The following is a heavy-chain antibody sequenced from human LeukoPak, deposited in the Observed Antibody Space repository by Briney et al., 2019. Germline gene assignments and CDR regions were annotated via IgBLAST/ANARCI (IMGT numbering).Heavy chain of an antibody. CDR2: IRYDGSNK. V-gene: IGHV3-30*02. CDR3: AKALLGSYYYDY. D-gene: IGHD1-26*01. J-gene: IGHJ4*02. Sequence: GGSLRLSCAPSGFTFSSYGMHWVRQAPGKGLEWVAFIRYDGSNKYYADSVRGRFTISRDNSKNTLYLQMNSLRAEDTAVYYCAKALLGSYYYDYWGQGTLVTVSS. CDR1: GFTFSSYG.